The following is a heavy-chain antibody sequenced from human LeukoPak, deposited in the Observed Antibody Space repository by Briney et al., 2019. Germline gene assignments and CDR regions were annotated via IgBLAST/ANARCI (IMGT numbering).Heavy chain of an antibody. D-gene: IGHD6-19*01. CDR1: GGSISSYY. J-gene: IGHJ4*02. V-gene: IGHV4-59*12. Sequence: SETLSLTCTVSGGSISSYYWTWIRQPPGKGLEWIGYIYSSGSTNYNPSLKSRVTISVDTSKNQFSLKLTSVTAADTAVYYCARGEGAIAVAGYFDYWGQGTLVTVSS. CDR2: IYSSGST. CDR3: ARGEGAIAVAGYFDY.